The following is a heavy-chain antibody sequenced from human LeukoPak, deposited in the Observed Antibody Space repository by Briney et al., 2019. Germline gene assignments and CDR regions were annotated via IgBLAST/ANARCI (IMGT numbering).Heavy chain of an antibody. CDR3: ARDGGLHTNFDY. D-gene: IGHD2-15*01. CDR1: GFSFRNYW. Sequence: GGSLRLSCAASGFSFRNYWMGWVRQAPGKGLEWVANTKPDGSAEDYADSVRGRFAASRDNPNNLLYLQMNRLRAEDTAVYYCARDGGLHTNFDYWGQGTLLTVSS. CDR2: TKPDGSAE. J-gene: IGHJ4*02. V-gene: IGHV3-7*01.